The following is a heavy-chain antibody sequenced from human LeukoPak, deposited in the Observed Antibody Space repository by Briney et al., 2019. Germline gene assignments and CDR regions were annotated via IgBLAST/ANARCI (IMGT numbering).Heavy chain of an antibody. D-gene: IGHD1-26*01. V-gene: IGHV4-59*01. J-gene: IGHJ3*02. CDR3: ARGVGSYGPFDI. CDR1: GDSISSYY. Sequence: PSETLSLTCTVSGDSISSYYWSWIRQPPGGGLEWIGYIYYSGNTNYNPSLKSRVTISVDTSKNQFSLKLSSVTAADTAVYYCARGVGSYGPFDIWGQGTMVTVSS. CDR2: IYYSGNT.